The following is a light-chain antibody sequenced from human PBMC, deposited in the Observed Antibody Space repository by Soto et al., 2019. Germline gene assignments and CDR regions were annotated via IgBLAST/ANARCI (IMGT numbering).Light chain of an antibody. CDR1: SSDVGGYNY. CDR2: EVT. J-gene: IGLJ1*01. CDR3: GSYTTTRGV. V-gene: IGLV2-14*03. Sequence: QSALTQPASVSGSPGQSITISCTGTSSDVGGYNYVSWYQQHPGKAPQLMIYEVTNRPSGVANRFSGSKSGNTASLTISGLQAEDEADYYCGSYTTTRGVFGPGTKLTVL.